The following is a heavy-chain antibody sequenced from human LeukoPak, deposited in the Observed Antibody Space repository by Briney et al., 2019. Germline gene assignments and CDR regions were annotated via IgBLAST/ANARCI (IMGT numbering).Heavy chain of an antibody. D-gene: IGHD1-14*01. CDR2: IYHSGST. J-gene: IGHJ5*02. V-gene: IGHV4-4*02. CDR1: GGSISSSNW. Sequence: PSETLSLTCAVSGGSISSSNWWSWVRQPPGKGLEWIREIYHSGSTNYNPSLKSRVTISVDTSKNQFSLKLSSVTAADTAVYYCARESITGAPFDPWGQGTLVTVSS. CDR3: ARESITGAPFDP.